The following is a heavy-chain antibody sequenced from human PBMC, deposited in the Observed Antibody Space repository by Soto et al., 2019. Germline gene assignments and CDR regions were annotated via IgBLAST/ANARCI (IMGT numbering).Heavy chain of an antibody. Sequence: GGTLRRSSAASGFTFSSYAMSWVRHAPGKGLEWVSAISGSGGSTYYADSVKGRFTISRDNSKNTLYLQMNSLRAEDTAVYCSVVAAGWFGTCGQGTLVTVSS. V-gene: IGHV3-23*01. CDR3: VVAAGWFGT. CDR2: ISGSGGST. D-gene: IGHD2-15*01. CDR1: GFTFSSYA. J-gene: IGHJ5*02.